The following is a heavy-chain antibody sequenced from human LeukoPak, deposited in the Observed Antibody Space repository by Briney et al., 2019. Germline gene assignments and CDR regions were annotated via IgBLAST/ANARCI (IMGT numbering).Heavy chain of an antibody. Sequence: GASVKVSCKASGGTFSSYAISWVRQAPGQGLEWMGGIIPIFGTANYAQKFQGRVTITADESTSTAYMELSSLRSEDTAVYYYASDTYYYDSSGSSIPWGQGTLVTVSS. CDR1: GGTFSSYA. J-gene: IGHJ5*02. V-gene: IGHV1-69*13. CDR2: IIPIFGTA. CDR3: ASDTYYYDSSGSSIP. D-gene: IGHD3-22*01.